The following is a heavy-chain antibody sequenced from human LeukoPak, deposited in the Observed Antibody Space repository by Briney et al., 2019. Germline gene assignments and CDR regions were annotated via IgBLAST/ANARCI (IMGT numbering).Heavy chain of an antibody. CDR2: INAYNGNT. CDR3: ARDFVAVAGNFGPFDY. CDR1: GYTFTSYG. Sequence: ASVKVSCKASGYTFTSYGISWVRQAPGQGLEWMAWINAYNGNTNYAQKLQGRVTMTTDTSTSTAYMELRSLRSDDTAVYYCARDFVAVAGNFGPFDYWGQGTLVTVSS. V-gene: IGHV1-18*01. J-gene: IGHJ4*02. D-gene: IGHD6-19*01.